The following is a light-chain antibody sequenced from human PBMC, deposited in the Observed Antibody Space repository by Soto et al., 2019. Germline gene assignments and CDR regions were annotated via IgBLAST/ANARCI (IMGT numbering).Light chain of an antibody. CDR2: WAS. Sequence: DIVMTQSPDSLAVSLGERATINCKSSQSGLSTSNNKNYLSWHQQKPGQPPRLLIYWASTRESGVPDRFSGSGSGTDFTLTISSLQAEDVAIYYCQQHFTAPLTFGGGTKVDIK. V-gene: IGKV4-1*01. J-gene: IGKJ4*01. CDR1: QSGLSTSNNKNY. CDR3: QQHFTAPLT.